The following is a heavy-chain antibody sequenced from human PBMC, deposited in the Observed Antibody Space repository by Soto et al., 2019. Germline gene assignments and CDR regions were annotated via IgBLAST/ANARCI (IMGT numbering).Heavy chain of an antibody. CDR1: TFTFSDFG. CDR2: ISYDGSNQ. Sequence: QVQVEEFGGGVVQPGRSLRLSCSGPTFTFSDFGFPWVRQAPGKGLGWVAMISYDGSNQYYGDTVQGRFTIYRDDSKNTVYLQMTSLRAEDTAMYYCAKSTYCNGGSCFPQYWGPGTLVTVSS. D-gene: IGHD2-15*01. V-gene: IGHV3-30*18. J-gene: IGHJ4*02. CDR3: AKSTYCNGGSCFPQY.